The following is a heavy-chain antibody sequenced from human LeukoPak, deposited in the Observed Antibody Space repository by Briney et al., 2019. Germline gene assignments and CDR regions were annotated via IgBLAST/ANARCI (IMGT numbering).Heavy chain of an antibody. CDR2: ISGSGGNT. CDR3: AIRSGPPPQN. V-gene: IGHV3-23*01. Sequence: GGSLRLSCAASGFTFSSFVMTWVRQAPGKGLEWVSTISGSGGNTYFADSVKGRFTISRDNSKNTLYLQMNSLRVEDTAVYYCAIRSGPPPQNWGQGTLVTVSS. D-gene: IGHD3-3*01. CDR1: GFTFSSFV. J-gene: IGHJ4*01.